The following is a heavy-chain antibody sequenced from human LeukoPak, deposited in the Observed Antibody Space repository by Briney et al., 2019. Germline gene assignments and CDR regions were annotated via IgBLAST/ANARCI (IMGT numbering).Heavy chain of an antibody. V-gene: IGHV1-2*02. J-gene: IGHJ5*02. CDR1: GYTFTGNY. Sequence: ASVKVSCKASGYTFTGNYIHWVRQAPGQGLEWMGWINPNTGDTNYAQKFQGRVTMTRDTSISTAYMELNMLRPDDTAVYYCARMLVVVPATSVNYNWFDPWGQGTLVTVSS. D-gene: IGHD2-15*01. CDR2: INPNTGDT. CDR3: ARMLVVVPATSVNYNWFDP.